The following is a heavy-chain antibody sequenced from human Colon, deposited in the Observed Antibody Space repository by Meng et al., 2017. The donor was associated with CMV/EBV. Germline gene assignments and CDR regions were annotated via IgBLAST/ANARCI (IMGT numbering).Heavy chain of an antibody. CDR1: EFTFSSYA. V-gene: IGHV3-48*04. Sequence: GGLRLSCVGSEFTFSSYAMSWVRQAPGKGLEWVSAISGGGTTTFYADSVKGRFTVSRDNAKNSLYLQLSSLRAEDTAVYYCARIHYDSWSGYYRDYWGQGALVTVSS. D-gene: IGHD3-3*01. CDR2: ISGGGTTT. CDR3: ARIHYDSWSGYYRDY. J-gene: IGHJ4*02.